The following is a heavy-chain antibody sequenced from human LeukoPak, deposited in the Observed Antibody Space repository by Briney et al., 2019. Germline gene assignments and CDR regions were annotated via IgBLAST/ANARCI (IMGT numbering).Heavy chain of an antibody. CDR2: MNPNSGNT. J-gene: IGHJ4*02. CDR3: AKSYCSGGSCPKGLYYFDY. CDR1: GYTFTSYD. Sequence: GASVKVSCKASGYTFTSYDINWVRQATGQGLEWMGWMNPNSGNTGYAQKFQGRVTITRNTSISTAYMELSSLRSEDTAVYYCAKSYCSGGSCPKGLYYFDYWGQGTLVTVSS. V-gene: IGHV1-8*03. D-gene: IGHD2-15*01.